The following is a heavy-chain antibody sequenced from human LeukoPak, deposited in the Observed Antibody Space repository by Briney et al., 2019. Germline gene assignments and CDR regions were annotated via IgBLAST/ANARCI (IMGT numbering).Heavy chain of an antibody. J-gene: IGHJ5*02. D-gene: IGHD3-3*01. CDR2: IYYSGST. Sequence: PSETLSLTCTVSGGSISSSSYYWGWIRQPPGKGLEWIGSIYYSGSTYYNPSLKSRVTISVDTSKNQFSLKLSSVTAADTAVYYCARAMGWLLANWFDPWGQGTLVTVSS. V-gene: IGHV4-39*07. CDR1: GGSISSSSYY. CDR3: ARAMGWLLANWFDP.